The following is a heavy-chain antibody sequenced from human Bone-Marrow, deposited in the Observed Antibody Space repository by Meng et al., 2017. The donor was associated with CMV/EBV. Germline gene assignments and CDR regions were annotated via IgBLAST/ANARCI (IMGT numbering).Heavy chain of an antibody. J-gene: IGHJ3*01. CDR1: GFTFSSYS. CDR2: ISSSSSTI. Sequence: GGSLRLSCAASGFTFSSYSMNWVRQAPGKGLEWVSYISSSSSTIYYADSVKGRFTISRDNAKNSLYLQMNSLRAEDTAVYYCAKHYSRTVADAFDVWGQGTMVTVSS. V-gene: IGHV3-48*04. D-gene: IGHD1-26*01. CDR3: AKHYSRTVADAFDV.